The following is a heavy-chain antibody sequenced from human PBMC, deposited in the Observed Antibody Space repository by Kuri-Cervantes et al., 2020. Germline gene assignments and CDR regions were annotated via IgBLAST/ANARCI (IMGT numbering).Heavy chain of an antibody. Sequence: GESLKISCAASGFTFSSYWMHWVRQAPGKGLVWVSRINSDGSSTSYADSVKGRFTISRDNAKNTLYLQMNSLRAEDTAVYCCARAAAAGMGGAFDIWGQGTMVTVSS. V-gene: IGHV3-74*01. CDR2: INSDGSST. CDR3: ARAAAAGMGGAFDI. J-gene: IGHJ3*02. CDR1: GFTFSSYW. D-gene: IGHD6-13*01.